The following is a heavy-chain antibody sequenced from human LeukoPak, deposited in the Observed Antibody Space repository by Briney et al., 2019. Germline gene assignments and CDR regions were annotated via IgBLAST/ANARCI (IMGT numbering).Heavy chain of an antibody. CDR2: IYYSGST. CDR3: ARGGGEQWLGARRRYNWFDP. D-gene: IGHD6-19*01. J-gene: IGHJ5*02. CDR1: GGSISSSSYY. V-gene: IGHV4-39*07. Sequence: PSETLSLTCTVSGGSISSSSYYWAWIRQPPGKGLEWIGSIYYSGSTYYNPSLKSRVTISVDTTKNQFSLKLSSVTAADTAVYYCARGGGEQWLGARRRYNWFDPWGQGTLVTVSS.